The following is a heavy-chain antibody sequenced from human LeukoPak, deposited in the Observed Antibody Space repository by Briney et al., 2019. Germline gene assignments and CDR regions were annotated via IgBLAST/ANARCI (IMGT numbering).Heavy chain of an antibody. J-gene: IGHJ6*02. CDR2: ISNSGAST. Sequence: GGSLRLSCAASGFTFSTYAMIWVRQAPGKGLEWVSTISNSGASTYYADSVKGRFTISGDNSKDTLYLQMNSLRAEDTAVYYCAKFLIPRYSDNGMDVWGQGTTVTVSS. CDR1: GFTFSTYA. CDR3: AKFLIPRYSDNGMDV. D-gene: IGHD2-15*01. V-gene: IGHV3-23*01.